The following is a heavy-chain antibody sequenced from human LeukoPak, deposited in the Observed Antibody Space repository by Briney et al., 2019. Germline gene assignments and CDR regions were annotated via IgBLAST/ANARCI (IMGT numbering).Heavy chain of an antibody. CDR1: GGSISSSSYY. V-gene: IGHV4-39*07. Sequence: SETLSLTCTVSGGSISSSSYYWGWIRQPPGKGLEWIGSIYYSGSTYYNPSLKSRVTISVDTSKNQFSLKLSSVTAADTAVYYCARARAPPSRYYDSSGYGHLDYWGQGTLVTVSS. CDR3: ARARAPPSRYYDSSGYGHLDY. J-gene: IGHJ4*02. D-gene: IGHD3-22*01. CDR2: IYYSGST.